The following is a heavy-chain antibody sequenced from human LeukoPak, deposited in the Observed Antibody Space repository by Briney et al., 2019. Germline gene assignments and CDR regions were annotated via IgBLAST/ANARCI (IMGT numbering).Heavy chain of an antibody. V-gene: IGHV4-59*01. Sequence: PSETLSLTCTVSGGSISSYYWSWIRQPPGKGLEWIGYIFYSGITNYNPSLKSPVTISVDTSKNQFSLKLSSVTAADTAVYYCARVGGGYSYGPFDYWGQGTLVTVSS. CDR2: IFYSGIT. J-gene: IGHJ4*02. CDR1: GGSISSYY. D-gene: IGHD5-18*01. CDR3: ARVGGGYSYGPFDY.